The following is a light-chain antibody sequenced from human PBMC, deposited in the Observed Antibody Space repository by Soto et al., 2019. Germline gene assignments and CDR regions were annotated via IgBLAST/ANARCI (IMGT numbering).Light chain of an antibody. CDR1: SSDVGGYNF. J-gene: IGLJ1*01. V-gene: IGLV2-8*01. CDR2: EVN. Sequence: QSALTQPPSASGSPGQSVTISCTGTSSDVGGYNFVSWYQHHPGKAPKLIIYEVNKRPSGVPNRFSGSKSGNTASLTVSGLQAEDEADYYCNSYAGSNIYVFGTGTSHRP. CDR3: NSYAGSNIYV.